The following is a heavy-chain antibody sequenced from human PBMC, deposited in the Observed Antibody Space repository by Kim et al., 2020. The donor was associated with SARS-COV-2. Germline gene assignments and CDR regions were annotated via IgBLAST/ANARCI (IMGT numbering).Heavy chain of an antibody. V-gene: IGHV3-9*01. D-gene: IGHD5-12*01. J-gene: IGHJ6*02. CDR2: ISWNSGTI. CDR3: AKDRLRYHYYGMDV. CDR1: GFTFDDYD. Sequence: GGSLRLSCAASGFTFDDYDMHWVRQAPGKGLEWVSGISWNSGTIGYADSVRGRFTISRDNAKNSLYLQMDSLRPEDTALYYCAKDRLRYHYYGMDVWGQGTTVTVSS.